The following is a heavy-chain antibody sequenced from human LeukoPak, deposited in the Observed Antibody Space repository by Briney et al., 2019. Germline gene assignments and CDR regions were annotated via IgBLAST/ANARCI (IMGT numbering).Heavy chain of an antibody. CDR2: ISYDGSNK. CDR3: ARDTEGRPVYYYYGMDV. Sequence: GRSLRLSCAASGFTFSSYGMYWVRQAPGKGLEWVAVISYDGSNKYYADSVKGRFTISRDNSKNTLYLQMNSLRAEDTAVYYCARDTEGRPVYYYYGMDVWGKGTTVTVSS. J-gene: IGHJ6*04. CDR1: GFTFSSYG. V-gene: IGHV3-30*03.